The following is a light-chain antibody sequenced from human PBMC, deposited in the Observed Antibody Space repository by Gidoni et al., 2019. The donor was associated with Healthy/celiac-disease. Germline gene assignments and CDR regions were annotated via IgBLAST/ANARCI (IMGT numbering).Light chain of an antibody. CDR2: EVS. J-gene: IGLJ3*02. CDR1: SSDVGSYNL. V-gene: IGLV2-23*02. Sequence: QSALPQPASVSGSPGQSITISCTGTSSDVGSYNLVSWYHQHPGKAPKLMIYEVSKRPSGVSNRFSGSKSGNTASLTISGLQAEDEADYYCCSYAGSSTWVFGGGTKLTVL. CDR3: CSYAGSSTWV.